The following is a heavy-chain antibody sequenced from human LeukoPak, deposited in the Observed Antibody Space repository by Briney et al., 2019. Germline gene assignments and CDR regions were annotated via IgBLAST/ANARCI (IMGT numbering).Heavy chain of an antibody. Sequence: MTSDTLSLTCTVSGGSISSYYWSWIRQPPGKGLEWIGYIYYSGSTNYNPSLKSRVTISVDTSKNQFSLKLSSVTAADTAVYYCARDYGDQGWFDPWGPGTLVTVSS. J-gene: IGHJ5*02. CDR2: IYYSGST. CDR1: GGSISSYY. CDR3: ARDYGDQGWFDP. D-gene: IGHD4-17*01. V-gene: IGHV4-59*01.